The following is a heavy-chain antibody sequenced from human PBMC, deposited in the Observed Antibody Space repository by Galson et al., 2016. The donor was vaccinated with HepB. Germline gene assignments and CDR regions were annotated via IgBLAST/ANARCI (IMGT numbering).Heavy chain of an antibody. D-gene: IGHD7-27*01. CDR1: EFTFSSYS. Sequence: SLRLSCAASEFTFSSYSMNWVRQAPGKGLEWVAKIYHDGSGTYYVDSVKGRFTISRDNAENSLYLQMNSLRAEDTAVYYCARDNWGIDYLGQGTLVTVSS. CDR2: IYHDGSGT. V-gene: IGHV3-7*03. CDR3: ARDNWGIDY. J-gene: IGHJ4*02.